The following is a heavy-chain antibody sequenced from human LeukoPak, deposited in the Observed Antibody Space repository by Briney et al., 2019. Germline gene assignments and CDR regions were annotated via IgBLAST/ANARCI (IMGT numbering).Heavy chain of an antibody. V-gene: IGHV4-61*01. J-gene: IGHJ3*02. CDR3: TRSTNLEAFDI. D-gene: IGHD2-8*01. CDR1: GGSVSSGTYY. Sequence: SETLSLTCTVSGGSVSSGTYYWSWIRQPPGKGLGWIGYIYYSGSTNYNPSLKSRVTISVDTSKNQCSPKLSSVTTADTAVYYCTRSTNLEAFDIWGQGTMVTVSS. CDR2: IYYSGST.